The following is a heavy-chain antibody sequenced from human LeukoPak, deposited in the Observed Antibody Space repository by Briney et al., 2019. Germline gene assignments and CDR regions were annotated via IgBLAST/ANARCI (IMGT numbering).Heavy chain of an antibody. CDR2: IKSKTDGGTT. CDR1: GFTFSNAW. J-gene: IGHJ4*02. Sequence: PGGSLRLSCAASGFTFSNAWMSWVRQAPGKGLDWVGRIKSKTDGGTTDYAAPVKGRFTISRDDSKNTLYPQMNSLKTEDTAVYYCTTVPPRLWSDYWGQGTLVTVSS. V-gene: IGHV3-15*01. CDR3: TTVPPRLWSDY. D-gene: IGHD3-3*01.